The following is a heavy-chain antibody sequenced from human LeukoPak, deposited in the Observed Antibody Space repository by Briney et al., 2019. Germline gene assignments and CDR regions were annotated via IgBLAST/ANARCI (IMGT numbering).Heavy chain of an antibody. D-gene: IGHD3-3*01. J-gene: IGHJ5*02. V-gene: IGHV1-18*01. CDR3: ARGLEWLTRRHTWFDP. Sequence: ASMKVSCKASGYTFTSYGISWVRQAPGQGLEWMGWISAYNGNTNYAQKLQGRVTMTTDTSTSTAYMELRSLRSDDAAVYYCARGLEWLTRRHTWFDPWGQGTLVTVSS. CDR2: ISAYNGNT. CDR1: GYTFTSYG.